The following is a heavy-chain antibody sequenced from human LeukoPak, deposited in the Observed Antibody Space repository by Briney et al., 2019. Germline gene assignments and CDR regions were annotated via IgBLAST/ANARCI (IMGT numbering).Heavy chain of an antibody. CDR1: GGPISSSSYH. CDR3: ARRVYSYGYFDY. V-gene: IGHV4-39*01. Sequence: SDTLSLIRTVSGGPISSSSYHWGWIRQPPGKGLEWIGSIHYSGSTYYNPSLKSRVTIYVDTSKNRFYLKMSSVTAADTAVYYCARRVYSYGYFDYWGQGTLVTVSS. J-gene: IGHJ4*02. D-gene: IGHD5-18*01. CDR2: IHYSGST.